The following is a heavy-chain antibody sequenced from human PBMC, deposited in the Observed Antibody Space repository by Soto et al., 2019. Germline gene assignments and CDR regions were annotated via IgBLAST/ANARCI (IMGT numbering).Heavy chain of an antibody. CDR2: ISGSGGTT. D-gene: IGHD4-17*01. Sequence: EVQLLESGGALVQSGGSLRLSCAVSGFTFSSYAMSWVRQAPGKWLEWVSAISGSGGTTYYADSVKGRFTISRDNSKNTLYLQMNSLRAEDTAVYYCAKDPRMATVTTDYFDYWGQGTLVTVSS. J-gene: IGHJ4*02. CDR3: AKDPRMATVTTDYFDY. CDR1: GFTFSSYA. V-gene: IGHV3-23*01.